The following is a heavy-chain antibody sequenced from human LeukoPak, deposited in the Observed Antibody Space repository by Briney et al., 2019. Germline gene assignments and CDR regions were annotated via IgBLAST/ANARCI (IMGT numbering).Heavy chain of an antibody. Sequence: PGGSLRLSCAASGFSFSSYSMNWVRQAPGKGLEWVSSISSSSSHIYYADSVKGRFTISRDNAKNSLYLQMNSLKAEDTAVYYCATSFMIRGNWGQGTLVTVSS. D-gene: IGHD3-16*01. J-gene: IGHJ4*02. CDR3: ATSFMIRGN. CDR1: GFSFSSYS. V-gene: IGHV3-21*01. CDR2: ISSSSSHI.